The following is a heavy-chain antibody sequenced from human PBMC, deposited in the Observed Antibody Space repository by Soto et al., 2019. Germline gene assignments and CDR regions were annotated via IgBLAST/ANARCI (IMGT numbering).Heavy chain of an antibody. Sequence: QVQLVESGGGLVKPGGSLRLSCAASGFTFSDYYMSWIRQAPGKGLEWVSYISSSSSYTNYADSVKGRFTISRDNAKNSLYLQMNSLRAEDTAVYYCARVPTYYDFWSGYYVDYWGQGTLVTVSS. CDR1: GFTFSDYY. CDR3: ARVPTYYDFWSGYYVDY. CDR2: ISSSSSYT. J-gene: IGHJ4*02. D-gene: IGHD3-3*01. V-gene: IGHV3-11*06.